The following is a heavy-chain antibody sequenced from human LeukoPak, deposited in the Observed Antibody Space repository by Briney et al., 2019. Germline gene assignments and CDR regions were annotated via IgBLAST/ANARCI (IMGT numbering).Heavy chain of an antibody. J-gene: IGHJ4*02. Sequence: GESLKISCKGSGYSFTSYWIGWVRQMPGKGLEWMGIIYPGDSDTRYSPSFQGQVTISADKSISTAYLQWSSLKASDTAMYYCARSVGSGWGLLGFDYWGQGTLVTVSS. V-gene: IGHV5-51*01. CDR3: ARSVGSGWGLLGFDY. CDR2: IYPGDSDT. CDR1: GYSFTSYW. D-gene: IGHD6-19*01.